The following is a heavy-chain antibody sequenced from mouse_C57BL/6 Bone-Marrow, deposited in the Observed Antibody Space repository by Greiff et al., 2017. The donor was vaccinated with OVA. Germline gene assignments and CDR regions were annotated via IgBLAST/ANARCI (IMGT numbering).Heavy chain of an antibody. CDR1: GYTFTSYW. Sequence: QVQLQQPGAELVKPGASVKLSCKASGYTFTSYWMHWVKQRPGHGLEWIGMIHPNSGSTNYNEKFKSKATLTVDKSSSTAYMQLSSLTSEDSAVYYCARIFYYYGSSSYWYFDVWGTGTTVTVSS. CDR2: IHPNSGST. CDR3: ARIFYYYGSSSYWYFDV. D-gene: IGHD1-1*01. V-gene: IGHV1-64*01. J-gene: IGHJ1*03.